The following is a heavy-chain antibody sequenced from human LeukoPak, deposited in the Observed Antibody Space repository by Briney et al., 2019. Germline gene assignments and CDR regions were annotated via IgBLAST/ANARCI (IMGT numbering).Heavy chain of an antibody. CDR3: AKFSHYVDAFDI. V-gene: IGHV3-23*01. CDR2: ISGSGGST. CDR1: GFTFSSYP. J-gene: IGHJ3*02. D-gene: IGHD4-17*01. Sequence: GGSLRLSCAASGFTFSSYPMSWVRQPPTKGLQWVSAISGSGGSTYYADSVKGRFTISRDNSKNTLYLQMTTLRAEDTGVYYCAKFSHYVDAFDIWGQGTMVTVSS.